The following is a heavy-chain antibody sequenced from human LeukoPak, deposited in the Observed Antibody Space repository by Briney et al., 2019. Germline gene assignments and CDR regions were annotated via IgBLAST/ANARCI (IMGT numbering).Heavy chain of an antibody. CDR2: VQYDGNNK. CDR3: AKDVRTASYYFDY. CDR1: GFTFSSYG. D-gene: IGHD2/OR15-2a*01. V-gene: IGHV3-30*02. J-gene: IGHJ4*02. Sequence: GGSLRLSCAASGFTFSSYGMHWVRQAPGKGLEWVAFVQYDGNNKYYADSVKGRFSISRDNSKSTLYLHMSSLKPDDTAIYYCAKDVRTASYYFDYWGQGALVTVSS.